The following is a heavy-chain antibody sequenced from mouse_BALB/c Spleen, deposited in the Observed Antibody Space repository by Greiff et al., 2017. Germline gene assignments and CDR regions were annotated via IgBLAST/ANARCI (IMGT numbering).Heavy chain of an antibody. Sequence: QVQLQQSGAELMKPGASVKISCKATGYTFSSYWIEWVKQRPGHGLEWIGEILPGSGSTNYNEKFKGKATFTADTSSNTAYMQLSSLTSEDSAVYYCARWIYYYGSSPYYYAMDYWGQGTSVTVSS. D-gene: IGHD1-1*01. V-gene: IGHV1-9*01. CDR2: ILPGSGST. CDR3: ARWIYYYGSSPYYYAMDY. CDR1: GYTFSSYW. J-gene: IGHJ4*01.